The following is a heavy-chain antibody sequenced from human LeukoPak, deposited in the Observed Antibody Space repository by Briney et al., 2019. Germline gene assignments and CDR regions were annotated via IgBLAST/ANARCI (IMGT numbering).Heavy chain of an antibody. D-gene: IGHD1-26*01. Sequence: GGSLRLSCAASGFTFSSYAMQWVRQAPGKGLEWVSSISGSGDATHYADSVRGRFTISRDNSRNTLYLRMNSLRAEDTAVYYCAKDLGRYRNNYFDYWGQGTLVTVSS. CDR1: GFTFSSYA. CDR2: ISGSGDAT. CDR3: AKDLGRYRNNYFDY. V-gene: IGHV3-23*01. J-gene: IGHJ4*02.